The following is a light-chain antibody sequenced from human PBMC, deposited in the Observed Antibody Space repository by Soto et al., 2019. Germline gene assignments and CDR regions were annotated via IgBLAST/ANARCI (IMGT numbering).Light chain of an antibody. Sequence: QSALTQPRSVSGSPGQSVTISCTGTSSDVGGYNYVSWYQQHPGKAPKLMIYDVSKRPSGVPDRFSGSKSGNTASLTISGLQAEDEADYYCCSYAGSYTPCVFGTGIKLTVL. CDR3: CSYAGSYTPCV. CDR2: DVS. V-gene: IGLV2-11*01. J-gene: IGLJ1*01. CDR1: SSDVGGYNY.